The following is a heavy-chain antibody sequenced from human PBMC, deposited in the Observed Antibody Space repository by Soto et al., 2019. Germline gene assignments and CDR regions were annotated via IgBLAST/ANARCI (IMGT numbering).Heavy chain of an antibody. J-gene: IGHJ6*02. CDR1: GFSLSTSGVG. CDR2: IYWDDDK. D-gene: IGHD1-26*01. V-gene: IGHV2-5*02. Sequence: QITLKESGPTLVKPTQTLTLTCTFSGFSLSTSGVGVGWIRQPPGKALEWLALIYWDDDKRYSPSLKSRLTITQDTSKHPVVLTMTNMDPVDTATYYCAHWSGSHGYYGMDVWGQGTTVTVSS. CDR3: AHWSGSHGYYGMDV.